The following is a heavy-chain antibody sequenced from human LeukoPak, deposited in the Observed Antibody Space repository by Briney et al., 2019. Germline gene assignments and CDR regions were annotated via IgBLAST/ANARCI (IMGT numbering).Heavy chain of an antibody. CDR2: IYYSGST. CDR3: AREMTTVIRGMDV. D-gene: IGHD4-17*01. J-gene: IGHJ6*02. CDR1: GGSISRGDYY. Sequence: PSQTLSLTCTVSGGSISRGDYYWSWIRQPPGKGLEWIGYIYYSGSTYYNPSLKSRVTISVDTSKNQFSLKLSSVTAADTAVYYCAREMTTVIRGMDVWGQGTTVTVSS. V-gene: IGHV4-30-4*01.